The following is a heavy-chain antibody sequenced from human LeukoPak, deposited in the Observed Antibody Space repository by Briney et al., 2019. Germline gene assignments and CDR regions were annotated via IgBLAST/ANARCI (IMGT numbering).Heavy chain of an antibody. J-gene: IGHJ5*02. CDR2: INSDGSST. V-gene: IGHV3-74*01. CDR3: ARGHCSGGSCYGRGDWFDP. CDR1: GFTFSSYW. D-gene: IGHD2-15*01. Sequence: QPGGSLRLSCAASGFTFSSYWMHWVRQAPGKGLVWVSRINSDGSSTSYADSVKGRFTISRDNAKNTLYLQMNSLRAEDTAVYYCARGHCSGGSCYGRGDWFDPWGQGTLVTVSS.